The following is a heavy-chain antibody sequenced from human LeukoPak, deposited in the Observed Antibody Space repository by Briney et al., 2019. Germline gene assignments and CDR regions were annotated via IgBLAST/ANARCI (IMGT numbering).Heavy chain of an antibody. CDR2: IYYSGST. CDR1: GGSITSGDYY. CDR3: ARDFRTYSYGYVDY. Sequence: SQTLSLTCTVSGGSITSGDYYWRWIRQPPGKGLEWIGYIYYSGSTYYNPSLKSRVTISVDTSTNQFSLKLSSVTAADTAVYYCARDFRTYSYGYVDYWGQGTLVTVSS. D-gene: IGHD5-18*01. J-gene: IGHJ4*02. V-gene: IGHV4-30-4*01.